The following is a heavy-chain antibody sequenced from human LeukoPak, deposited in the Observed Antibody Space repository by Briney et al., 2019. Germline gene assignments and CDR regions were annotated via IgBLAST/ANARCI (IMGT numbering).Heavy chain of an antibody. CDR1: GFTFSSYS. V-gene: IGHV3-7*01. CDR3: VRAPYYDISTGYHPHPVWFDP. CDR2: MNQDGSQK. D-gene: IGHD3-9*01. J-gene: IGHJ5*02. Sequence: GGSLRLSCAASGFTFSSYSMTWVRQAPGKGLEWVAKMNQDGSQKDYVDSVKGRFTISRDNAKNSVYLEMNSLRVEDTAVYYCVRAPYYDISTGYHPHPVWFDPWGQGTLVTVSS.